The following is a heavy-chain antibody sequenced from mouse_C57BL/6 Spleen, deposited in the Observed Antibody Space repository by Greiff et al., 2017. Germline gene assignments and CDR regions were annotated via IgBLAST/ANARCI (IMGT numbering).Heavy chain of an antibody. D-gene: IGHD1-1*01. J-gene: IGHJ2*01. Sequence: EVQLQQSEGGLVQPGSSMKLSCTASGFTFSDYYMAWVRQVPEKGLEWVANINYDGSSTYYLDSLKSRFIISRDNAKNILYLQMSSLKSEDTATYYCARDGYYGSSYPFDYWGQGTTLTVSS. CDR1: GFTFSDYY. CDR3: ARDGYYGSSYPFDY. V-gene: IGHV5-16*01. CDR2: INYDGSST.